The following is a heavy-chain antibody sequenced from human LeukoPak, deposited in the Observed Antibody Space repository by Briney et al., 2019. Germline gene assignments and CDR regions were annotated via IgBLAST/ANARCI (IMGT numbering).Heavy chain of an antibody. Sequence: ASVKVSCKASGYTFTSYGISWVRQATGQGLEWMGWISAYNGNTNYAQKLQGRVTMTTDTSTSTAYMELRSLRSDDTAVYYCARDSCSGGSCYSGVQDYWGQGTLVTVSS. J-gene: IGHJ4*02. CDR3: ARDSCSGGSCYSGVQDY. D-gene: IGHD2-15*01. V-gene: IGHV1-18*01. CDR1: GYTFTSYG. CDR2: ISAYNGNT.